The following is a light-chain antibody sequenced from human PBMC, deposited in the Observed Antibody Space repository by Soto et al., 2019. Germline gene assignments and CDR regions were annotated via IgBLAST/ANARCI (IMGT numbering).Light chain of an antibody. CDR3: CSYAARRYV. Sequence: QSVLTQPASVSGSPGQSITISCTGTSSDVGSYNLVSWYQQHPGKAPKLMIYEVSKRPSGVSNRFSGSKSSNTASLTISGLQAEDEADYYCCSYAARRYVFGTGTKVTVL. CDR1: SSDVGSYNL. CDR2: EVS. V-gene: IGLV2-23*02. J-gene: IGLJ1*01.